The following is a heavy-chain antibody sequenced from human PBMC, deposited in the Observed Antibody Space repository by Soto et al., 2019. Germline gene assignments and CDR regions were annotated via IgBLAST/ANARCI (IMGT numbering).Heavy chain of an antibody. CDR2: IIPIFGTA. V-gene: IGHV1-69*05. D-gene: IGHD3-10*01. CDR1: GGTFSSYA. Sequence: SVKVSCKASGGTFSSYAISWVRQAPGQGLEWMGGIIPIFGTANYAQKFQGRVTMTRNTSISTAYMELSSLRSEDTAVYYCARGMGSGKKYYYYYYGMDVWGQGTTVTVSS. CDR3: ARGMGSGKKYYYYYYGMDV. J-gene: IGHJ6*02.